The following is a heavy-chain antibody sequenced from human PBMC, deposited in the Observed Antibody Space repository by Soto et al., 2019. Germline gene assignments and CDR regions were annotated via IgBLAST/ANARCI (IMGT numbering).Heavy chain of an antibody. V-gene: IGHV3-30*18. D-gene: IGHD5-18*01. J-gene: IGHJ6*02. CDR3: AKDSELYIYGLDYYYGMDV. CDR1: GFTFSSYG. CDR2: ISYDGSNK. Sequence: PGGSLRLSCAASGFTFSSYGMHWVRQAPGKGLEWVAVISYDGSNKYYADSVKGRFTISRDNSKNTLYLQMNSLRAEDTAVYYCAKDSELYIYGLDYYYGMDVWGQGTTVTVSS.